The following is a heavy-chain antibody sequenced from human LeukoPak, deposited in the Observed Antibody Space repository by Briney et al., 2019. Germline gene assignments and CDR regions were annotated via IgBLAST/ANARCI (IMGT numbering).Heavy chain of an antibody. CDR1: GYTFTGYG. CDR3: ARWAGYSSGWYSFWFDP. V-gene: IGHV1-18*01. CDR2: ISAYNGNT. D-gene: IGHD6-19*01. J-gene: IGHJ5*02. Sequence: ASVTVSCKASGYTFTGYGISWVRQAPGQGLEWMGWISAYNGNTNYAQKLQGRVTMTTDTSTSTAYMELRSLGSDDTAVYYCARWAGYSSGWYSFWFDPWGQGTLVTVSS.